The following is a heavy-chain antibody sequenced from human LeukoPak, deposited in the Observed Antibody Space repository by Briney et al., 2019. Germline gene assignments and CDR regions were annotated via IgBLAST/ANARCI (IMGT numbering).Heavy chain of an antibody. V-gene: IGHV1-69*04. CDR2: NIPILGRA. J-gene: IGHJ4*02. D-gene: IGHD3-9*01. Sequence: ASVKVSCKASRGPFRSYAISWVRQAPGQGREWMGRNIPILGRANYAQKVQGRVTITADKHTNTHYMDLSRLRSEDTAVYFCASSTLNCDWLSRTFDLGGEGTLLTVS. CDR3: ASSTLNCDWLSRTFDL. CDR1: RGPFRSYA.